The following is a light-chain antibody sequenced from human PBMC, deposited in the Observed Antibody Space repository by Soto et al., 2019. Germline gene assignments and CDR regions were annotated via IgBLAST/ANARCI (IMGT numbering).Light chain of an antibody. CDR2: EAS. J-gene: IGKJ5*01. Sequence: DIQMTQSPSSLSASVGDRVTITCQASQDIAKYLNWYQQKPGKAPKLLIYEASNLVTGVPLRFSGSGSGTDFTFTISILQPEDIATYYCQQYDFLRTFGQGTRLEIK. CDR1: QDIAKY. CDR3: QQYDFLRT. V-gene: IGKV1-33*01.